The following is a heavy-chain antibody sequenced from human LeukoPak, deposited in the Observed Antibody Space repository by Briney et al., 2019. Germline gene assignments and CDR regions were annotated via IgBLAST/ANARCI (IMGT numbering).Heavy chain of an antibody. D-gene: IGHD1-26*01. V-gene: IGHV4-38-2*02. J-gene: IGHJ4*02. Sequence: SETLSLTCTVSGYSISSGYYWGWIRQPPGKGLEWIGSIYHSGSTYYNPSLKSRVTISVDTSENQFSLKLSSVTAADTAVYYCARDSRGSYGTGDYWGQGTLVTVSS. CDR2: IYHSGST. CDR3: ARDSRGSYGTGDY. CDR1: GYSISSGYY.